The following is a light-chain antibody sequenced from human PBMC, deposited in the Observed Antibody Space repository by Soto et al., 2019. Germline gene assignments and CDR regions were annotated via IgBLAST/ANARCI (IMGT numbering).Light chain of an antibody. J-gene: IGKJ3*01. V-gene: IGKV3-15*01. CDR3: QQYNNWPFT. CDR2: GAS. Sequence: EIVMTQSPATLSVSPGERATLSCRASQSVSSSLAWYQQKPGQAPRLLIYGASTRATGIPARFGGSGSGTEFTLTISSLQSEDFAVYYCQQYNNWPFTFGPGTKVDIK. CDR1: QSVSSS.